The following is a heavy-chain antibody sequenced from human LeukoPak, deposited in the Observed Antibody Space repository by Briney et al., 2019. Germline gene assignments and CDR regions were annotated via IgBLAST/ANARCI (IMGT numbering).Heavy chain of an antibody. CDR1: GFTLDDYA. CDR2: ISGDGGST. CDR3: VKDLL. V-gene: IGHV3-43*02. D-gene: IGHD2-21*01. Sequence: GGSLRLSCAASGFTLDDYAMYWVRQPPGKGLEWVSLISGDGGSTYFADSVKGRFTISRDNNKDTLYLQMNMLRIEDTALYYCVKDLLWGQGTLVPVSS. J-gene: IGHJ4*02.